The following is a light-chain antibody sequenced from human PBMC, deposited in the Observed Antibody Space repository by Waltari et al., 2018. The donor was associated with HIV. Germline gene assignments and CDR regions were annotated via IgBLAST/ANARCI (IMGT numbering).Light chain of an antibody. CDR2: DVD. CDR1: SSDVGSYNY. J-gene: IGLJ1*01. Sequence: QSALTQPASVSGSPGQSITISCSGTSSDVGSYNYVSWYQHHPGQAPKLMIYDVDNRRPGVSSRFSGSKSGNTASLTISGLRAEDEADYYCGSYTSRSTYVFGTGTEVTVL. CDR3: GSYTSRSTYV. V-gene: IGLV2-14*03.